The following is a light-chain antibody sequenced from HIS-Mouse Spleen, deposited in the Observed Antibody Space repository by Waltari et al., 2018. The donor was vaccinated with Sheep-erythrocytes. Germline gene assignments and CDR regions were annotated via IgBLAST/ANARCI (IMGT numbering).Light chain of an antibody. J-gene: IGKJ2*01. CDR3: LQDYNYPYT. Sequence: AIQMTQSPSSLSASVGDRVTITCRASQGIRNDLGWYQQKPGKAPKRLIFNATSLQSGVQSRFSGSGSGTDFTLTISSLQPEDFATYYCLQDYNYPYTFGQGTKLEIK. V-gene: IGKV1-6*01. CDR1: QGIRND. CDR2: NAT.